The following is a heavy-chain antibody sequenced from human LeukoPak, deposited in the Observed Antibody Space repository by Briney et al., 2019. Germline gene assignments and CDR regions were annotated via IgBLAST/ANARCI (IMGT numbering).Heavy chain of an antibody. CDR2: IYHSGST. J-gene: IGHJ4*02. D-gene: IGHD3-3*01. V-gene: IGHV4-39*07. Sequence: SETLSLTCTVSGGSISSSSYYWGWIRQPPGKGLEWIGSIYHSGSTYYNPSLKSRVTISVDTSKNQFSLKLSSVTAADTAVYYCARDRNGDFWSGYYYFDYWGQGTLVTVSS. CDR3: ARDRNGDFWSGYYYFDY. CDR1: GGSISSSSYY.